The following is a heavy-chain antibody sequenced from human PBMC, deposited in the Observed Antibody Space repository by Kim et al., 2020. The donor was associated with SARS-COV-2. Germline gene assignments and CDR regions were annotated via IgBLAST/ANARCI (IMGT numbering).Heavy chain of an antibody. V-gene: IGHV1-69*01. J-gene: IGHJ4*02. Sequence: KFQGRVTITADDSTSTAYMELSSLRSEDTAVYYCASPPYYYDSSGYYFDYWGQGTLVTVSS. CDR3: ASPPYYYDSSGYYFDY. D-gene: IGHD3-22*01.